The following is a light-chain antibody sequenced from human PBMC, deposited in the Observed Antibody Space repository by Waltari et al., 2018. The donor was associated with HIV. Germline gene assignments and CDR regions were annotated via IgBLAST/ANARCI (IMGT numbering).Light chain of an antibody. V-gene: IGLV3-25*03. Sequence: SYGLTQSTSVPVHTRQTSTITRCRDALSKQYAYWYQQKPGQAPVMGIYRDSERPSVIPERFSGSSSATTVTLTISGVQAEDEADYYCQSSDISGNYWVFGGGTKLTVL. J-gene: IGLJ3*02. CDR2: RDS. CDR1: ALSKQY. CDR3: QSSDISGNYWV.